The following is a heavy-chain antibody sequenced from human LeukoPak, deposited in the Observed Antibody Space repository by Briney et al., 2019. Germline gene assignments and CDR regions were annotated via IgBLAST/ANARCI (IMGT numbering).Heavy chain of an antibody. CDR3: ARDHCSGGSCFFDY. V-gene: IGHV1-18*01. J-gene: IGHJ4*02. D-gene: IGHD2-15*01. CDR1: GYSFTTYH. Sequence: ASVKVSCKASGYSFTTYHITWVRQAPGQGLEGMGWINSYNGNTNYAQNLQGRVTMTTDTSTSTAYMELGSLRSDDTAVYYCARDHCSGGSCFFDYWGQGTLVTVSS. CDR2: INSYNGNT.